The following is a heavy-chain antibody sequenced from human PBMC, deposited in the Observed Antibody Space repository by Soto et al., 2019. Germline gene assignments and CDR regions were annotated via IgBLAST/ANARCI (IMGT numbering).Heavy chain of an antibody. Sequence: ASVKVSCKASGYTFTSYDINWVRQATGQGLEWMGWMNPNSGNTGYAQKFQGRVTMTRNTSISTAYMELSSLRSEDTAVYYCARQIRDFWSGYFFAYYGMDVWGQGTTVTVS. CDR1: GYTFTSYD. CDR3: ARQIRDFWSGYFFAYYGMDV. D-gene: IGHD3-3*01. J-gene: IGHJ6*02. CDR2: MNPNSGNT. V-gene: IGHV1-8*01.